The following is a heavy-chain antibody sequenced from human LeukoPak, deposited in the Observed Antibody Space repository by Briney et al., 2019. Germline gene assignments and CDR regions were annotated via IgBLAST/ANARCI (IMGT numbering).Heavy chain of an antibody. D-gene: IGHD4-23*01. V-gene: IGHV4-38-2*01. CDR1: GYSISSGYY. J-gene: IGHJ4*02. Sequence: PSETLSLTCAVSGYSISSGYYWGWIRQRPGEGPEWLGTIFRAGNTYYNPSLKSRVTISVDTSRNQFSLKLSSVTAARTAMYYCARVVPVGGNAYWGQGTFVTVSS. CDR2: IFRAGNT. CDR3: ARVVPVGGNAY.